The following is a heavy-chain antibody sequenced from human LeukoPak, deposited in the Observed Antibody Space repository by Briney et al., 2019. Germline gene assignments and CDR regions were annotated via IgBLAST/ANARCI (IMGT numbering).Heavy chain of an antibody. D-gene: IGHD1-26*01. Sequence: GGSLRLSCAASGFVFNNYGMHWVRQAPGKRLEWVAVIWTDGSKKSYADSVKGRFTFTRDNSKNMLYLQMDSLRADDTAVYYCARRSSGTSGLDYWGQGILVTVSS. V-gene: IGHV3-33*01. CDR1: GFVFNNYG. J-gene: IGHJ4*02. CDR3: ARRSSGTSGLDY. CDR2: IWTDGSKK.